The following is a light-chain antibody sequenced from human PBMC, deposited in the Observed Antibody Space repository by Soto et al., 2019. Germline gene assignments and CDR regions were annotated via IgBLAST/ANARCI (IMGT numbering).Light chain of an antibody. CDR3: QQYNNWPPDLT. Sequence: EIVMTQSPATLSVSPGERATLSCRASQSVSSNLAWYQQKPGQAPRLLIYGASTRATGISARFSGSGSGTEFTLTISSLQSEDFAVYYCQQYNNWPPDLTFGGGTKVEIK. J-gene: IGKJ4*01. V-gene: IGKV3-15*01. CDR2: GAS. CDR1: QSVSSN.